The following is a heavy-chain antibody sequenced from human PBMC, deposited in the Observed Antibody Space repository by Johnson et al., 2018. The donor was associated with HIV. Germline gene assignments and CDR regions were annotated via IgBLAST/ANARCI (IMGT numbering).Heavy chain of an antibody. Sequence: QVQLVESGGGVVQPGRSLRLSCAASGFTLSSYAMHWVRQAPGKGLEWVAVISYDGSNKYYADSVKGRFTISRDNSKNTLDLHMNRLRAEDTAVYYCARGRYSSSWYVGGLDAFDIGGQGTMVTVSS. CDR3: ARGRYSSSWYVGGLDAFDI. D-gene: IGHD6-13*01. CDR2: ISYDGSNK. CDR1: GFTLSSYA. J-gene: IGHJ3*02. V-gene: IGHV3-30*04.